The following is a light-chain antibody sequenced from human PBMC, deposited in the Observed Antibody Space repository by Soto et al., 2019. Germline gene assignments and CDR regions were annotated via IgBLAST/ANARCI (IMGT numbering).Light chain of an antibody. CDR2: SSS. V-gene: IGLV1-44*01. Sequence: QSVLTQPPSASGTPGQRVTISCSGSSSNIGRNTVNWYQQLPGTAPKLLIYSSSQLPSGVPDRFSGSKSGTSASLAISGLQSEDEADYYCAAWDDNLNGVIFGGGTKLTVL. CDR1: SSNIGRNT. J-gene: IGLJ2*01. CDR3: AAWDDNLNGVI.